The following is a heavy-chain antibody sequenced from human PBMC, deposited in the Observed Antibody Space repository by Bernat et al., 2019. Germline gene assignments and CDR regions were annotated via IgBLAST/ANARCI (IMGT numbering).Heavy chain of an antibody. Sequence: EVQLVESGGGLVKPGGSLRLSCAASGFTFSSYSMNWVRQAPGKALEWVSSISSSSSYIYYADSVKGRFTISRDNAKNSLYLQMNSLRAEDTAVYYCARSMEDYIWGSPFWFDPWGQGTLVTVSS. D-gene: IGHD3-16*01. CDR3: ARSMEDYIWGSPFWFDP. J-gene: IGHJ5*02. CDR1: GFTFSSYS. V-gene: IGHV3-21*01. CDR2: ISSSSSYI.